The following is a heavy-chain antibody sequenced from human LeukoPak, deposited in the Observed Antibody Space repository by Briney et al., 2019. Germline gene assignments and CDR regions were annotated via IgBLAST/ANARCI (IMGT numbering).Heavy chain of an antibody. CDR2: IYYSGST. J-gene: IGHJ4*02. V-gene: IGHV4-39*01. D-gene: IGHD3-22*01. CDR1: GGSISSSSYY. CDR3: ARHTPMIVVVITTH. Sequence: SETLSLTCTVPGGSISSSSYYWGWIRQPPGRGLEWIGSIYYSGSTYYNPSLKSRVPISVDTSKNQFSLKLSSVTAADTAVYYCARHTPMIVVVITTHWGQGTLVTVSS.